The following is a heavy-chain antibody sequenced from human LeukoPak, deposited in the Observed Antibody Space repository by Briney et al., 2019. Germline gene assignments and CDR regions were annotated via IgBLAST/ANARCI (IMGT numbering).Heavy chain of an antibody. CDR1: GVSISSSSYY. D-gene: IGHD3-3*01. V-gene: IGHV4-39*07. CDR2: IYYSGST. J-gene: IGHJ5*02. Sequence: SETLSLTCTVSGVSISSSSYYWGWLRQPPGKGLEWIGSIYYSGSTYYNPSLKSRVTISIDTSKNHFSLKLTSVTAADTAVYYCARELENTIFGVISRWFDPWGQGALVTVSP. CDR3: ARELENTIFGVISRWFDP.